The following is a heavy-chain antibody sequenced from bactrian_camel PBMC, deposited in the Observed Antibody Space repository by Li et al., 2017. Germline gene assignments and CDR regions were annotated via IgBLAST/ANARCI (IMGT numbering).Heavy chain of an antibody. CDR3: ATYIYVAGDNNY. V-gene: IGHV3S1*01. J-gene: IGHJ4*01. D-gene: IGHD2*01. CDR1: GFSISSRW. CDR2: TYSNGGST. Sequence: VQLVESGGALVQPGGFLRLPCAASGFSISSRWMCWVRQAPGKEREVVADTYSNGGSTDYADSVKGRFTISRDNAKNTLFLQMNSLKTEDTAVYYCATYIYVAGDNNYWGQGTQVTVS.